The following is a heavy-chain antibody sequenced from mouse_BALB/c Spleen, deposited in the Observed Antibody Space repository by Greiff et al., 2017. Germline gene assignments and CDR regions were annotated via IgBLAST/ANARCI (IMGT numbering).Heavy chain of an antibody. Sequence: EVQLQQSGPGLVKPSQSLSLTCTVTGYSITSDYAWNWIRQFPGNKLEWMGYISYSGSTSYNPSLKSRISITRDTSKNQFFLQLNSVTTEDTATYYCAREGHGNRDYWGQGTTLTVSS. D-gene: IGHD2-1*01. CDR1: GYSITSDYA. J-gene: IGHJ2*01. CDR2: ISYSGST. CDR3: AREGHGNRDY. V-gene: IGHV3-2*02.